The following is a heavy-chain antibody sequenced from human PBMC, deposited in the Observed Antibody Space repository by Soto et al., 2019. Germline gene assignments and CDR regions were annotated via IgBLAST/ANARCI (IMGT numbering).Heavy chain of an antibody. CDR3: AHPRGYGVFDAYDI. CDR2: ISAGGGST. CDR1: GFTFSNYG. Sequence: VQLVESGGGVVQPGRSLRLSCAASGFTFSNYGMQWVRQAPGKGLEWVSAISAGGGSTYYAESVKGRFTISRDNSINTLYMQMNSLRTEDTAVYYCAHPRGYGVFDAYDIWGQGAMVTVSS. D-gene: IGHD4-17*01. J-gene: IGHJ3*02. V-gene: IGHV3-23*04.